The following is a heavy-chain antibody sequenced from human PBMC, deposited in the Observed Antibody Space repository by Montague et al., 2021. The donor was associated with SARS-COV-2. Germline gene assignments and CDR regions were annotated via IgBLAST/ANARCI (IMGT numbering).Heavy chain of an antibody. Sequence: SETLSLTCTVSSDSFSSSDWWGWVRQPPGKGLDWIGEISHGGTTNYKSSLKSRVTMSIDKSENQFSLKLTSVTAADTAVYYCAREAKAVSGRLDSWGQGTLVTVSS. CDR1: SDSFSSSDW. J-gene: IGHJ4*02. CDR2: ISHGGTT. V-gene: IGHV4-4*02. D-gene: IGHD6-19*01. CDR3: AREAKAVSGRLDS.